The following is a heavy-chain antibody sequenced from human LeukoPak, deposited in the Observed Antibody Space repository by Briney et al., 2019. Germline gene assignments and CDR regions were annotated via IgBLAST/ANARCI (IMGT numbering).Heavy chain of an antibody. CDR1: GGTFISYA. V-gene: IGHV1-69*01. D-gene: IGHD3-22*01. CDR2: IIPIFGTA. Sequence: SVKVSCKASGGTFISYAISWVRQAPGQGLEWMGGIIPIFGTANYAQKFQGRVTITADESTSTAYMELSSLRSEDTAVYYCARDEGTYGSSGYSSCWGQGTLVTVSS. J-gene: IGHJ4*02. CDR3: ARDEGTYGSSGYSSC.